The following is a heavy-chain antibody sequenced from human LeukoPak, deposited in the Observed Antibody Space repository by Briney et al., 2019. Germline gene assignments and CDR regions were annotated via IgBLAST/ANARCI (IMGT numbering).Heavy chain of an antibody. CDR3: ARDYTVPRAAIVTES. J-gene: IGHJ5*02. D-gene: IGHD6-13*01. CDR2: IYSGGTT. Sequence: GGSLRLSCAASGFTVSSNYMSWVRQAPGKGLEWVAVIYSGGTTSYADSVRGRFTISRDNSKNTLYLLMNSLRAEDTAVYYCARDYTVPRAAIVTESWGQGTLVTVSS. V-gene: IGHV3-53*01. CDR1: GFTVSSNY.